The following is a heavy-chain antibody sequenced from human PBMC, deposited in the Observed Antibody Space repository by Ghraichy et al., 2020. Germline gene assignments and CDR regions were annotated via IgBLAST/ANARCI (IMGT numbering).Heavy chain of an antibody. CDR2: IYYSGST. CDR1: GGSISSYY. V-gene: IGHV4-59*01. Sequence: SETLSLTCTVSGGSISSYYWSWIRQPPGKGLEWIGYIYYSGSTNYNPSLKSRVTISVDTSKNQFSLKLSSVTAADTAVYYCARAPDQGIFDYWGQGTLVTVSS. CDR3: ARAPDQGIFDY. J-gene: IGHJ4*02.